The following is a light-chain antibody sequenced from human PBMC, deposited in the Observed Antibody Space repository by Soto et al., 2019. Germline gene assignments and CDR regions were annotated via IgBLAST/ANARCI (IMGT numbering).Light chain of an antibody. CDR2: GAS. CDR1: QSVSSSY. J-gene: IGKJ1*01. V-gene: IGKV3-20*01. Sequence: EIVWTQSPGTLSLSPGERATLSCRASQSVSSSYLAWYQQKPGQAPRLLIYGASTRATGIPARFSGSGSGTEFTLTISRLEPEDFAVYYCQQYGSSGTFGQGTKVDIK. CDR3: QQYGSSGT.